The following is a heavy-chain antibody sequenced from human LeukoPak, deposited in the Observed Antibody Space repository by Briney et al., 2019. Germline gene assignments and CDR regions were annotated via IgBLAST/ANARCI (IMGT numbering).Heavy chain of an antibody. CDR3: ARSRYLCSSTSCYTSWFDP. Sequence: SETLSLTCTVSGYSISSGYYWGWIRQPPGKGLEWIGSIYHSGSTNYNPSLKSRVTISVDTSKNQFSLKLSSVTAADTAVYYCARSRYLCSSTSCYTSWFDPWGQGTLVTVSS. V-gene: IGHV4-38-2*02. J-gene: IGHJ5*02. CDR1: GYSISSGYY. D-gene: IGHD2-2*02. CDR2: IYHSGST.